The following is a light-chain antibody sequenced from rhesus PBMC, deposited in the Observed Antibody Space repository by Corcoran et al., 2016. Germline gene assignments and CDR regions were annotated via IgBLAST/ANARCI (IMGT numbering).Light chain of an antibody. V-gene: IGKV1-38*01. Sequence: DIQLTQSPFSLSASVGDRVTSTCRASQGISSYLAWNQQKSGKAPKLLIYDASNLQSGVPSRFSGRGSGTVFTLTIRSLQPEDFATYYCQQRNSYPLTFGGGTKVEIK. CDR2: DAS. J-gene: IGKJ4*01. CDR1: QGISSY. CDR3: QQRNSYPLT.